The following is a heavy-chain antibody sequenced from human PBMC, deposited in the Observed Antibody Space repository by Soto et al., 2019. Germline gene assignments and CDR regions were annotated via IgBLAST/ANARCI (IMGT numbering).Heavy chain of an antibody. CDR1: GYSFTSYW. Sequence: HGESLKISCKGSGYSFTSYWISWVRQMPGKGLEWMGRIDPSDSYTNYSPSFQGHVTISADKSISTAYLQWSSLKASDTAMYYCARHEKQWLGSSYYYYGMDVWGQGTTVTVSS. CDR3: ARHEKQWLGSSYYYYGMDV. V-gene: IGHV5-10-1*01. CDR2: IDPSDSYT. D-gene: IGHD6-19*01. J-gene: IGHJ6*02.